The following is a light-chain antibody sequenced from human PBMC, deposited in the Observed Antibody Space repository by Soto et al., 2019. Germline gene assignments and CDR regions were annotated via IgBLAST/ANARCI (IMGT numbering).Light chain of an antibody. CDR1: SSDVGGYNY. CDR2: DVN. J-gene: IGLJ1*01. V-gene: IGLV2-14*03. Sequence: QSALTQPASVSGSPGQSITISCTGTSSDVGGYNYVSWYQHNPGKAPKLLIYDVNSRPSGVSDRFYGSKSGNTASLTISGLQSEDEADYYCSSYTSSSTEVFGTGTKLTVL. CDR3: SSYTSSSTEV.